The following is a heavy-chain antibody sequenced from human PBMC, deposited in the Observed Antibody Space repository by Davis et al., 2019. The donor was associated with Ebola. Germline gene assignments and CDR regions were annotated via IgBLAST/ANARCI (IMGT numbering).Heavy chain of an antibody. CDR2: ISGSGAGT. CDR3: ARVDTATTSLDY. V-gene: IGHV3-23*01. J-gene: IGHJ4*02. Sequence: GESLKISCAASGFTFSNYDMSWIRQVPGKGLEWISGISGSGAGTYYADSVKGRFTISRDNARNSLYLQMNSLRAEDTAVYYCARVDTATTSLDYWGQGTLVTVSS. D-gene: IGHD5-18*01. CDR1: GFTFSNYD.